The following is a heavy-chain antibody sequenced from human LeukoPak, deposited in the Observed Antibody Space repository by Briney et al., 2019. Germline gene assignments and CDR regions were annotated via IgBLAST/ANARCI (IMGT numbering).Heavy chain of an antibody. CDR1: GFTFSSYS. CDR2: ISSSSSYI. D-gene: IGHD3-16*02. Sequence: PGRSLRLSCAASGFTFSSYSMNWVRQAPGKGLEWVSSISSSSSYIYYADSVKGRFTISRDNAKNSLYLQMNSLRAEDTAVYYCARLIGDDYVWGSYRPFDYWGQGTLVTVSS. J-gene: IGHJ4*02. V-gene: IGHV3-21*01. CDR3: ARLIGDDYVWGSYRPFDY.